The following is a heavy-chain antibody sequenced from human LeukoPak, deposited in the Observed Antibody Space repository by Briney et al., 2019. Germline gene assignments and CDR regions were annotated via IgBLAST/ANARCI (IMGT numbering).Heavy chain of an antibody. CDR1: GGSISSGNYY. D-gene: IGHD3-10*01. CDR2: IHHSGST. J-gene: IGHJ5*02. V-gene: IGHV4-31*03. Sequence: PSETLSLTCTVSGGSISSGNYYWSWIRQHPGKGLEWIGYIHHSGSTYYNPSLKSRVIISVDTSKNQFTLKLNSVSAADAAVYYCASYGSGSYRFDPWGQGTLVTVAS. CDR3: ASYGSGSYRFDP.